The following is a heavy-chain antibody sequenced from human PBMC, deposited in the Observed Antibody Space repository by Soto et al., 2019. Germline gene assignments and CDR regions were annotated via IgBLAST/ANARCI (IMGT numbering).Heavy chain of an antibody. CDR2: ISYDSTKT. V-gene: IGHV3-30*03. Sequence: PGGSLRLSCAASGFTFNSYGMHWVRQVPGDGLEWVAFISYDSTKTYYADSVKGRFTISRDNSNSALYVQMNSLTGEDTAVYYCARTRSAWSDFHYYSLDVWGQGNTVTVSS. J-gene: IGHJ6*02. CDR3: ARTRSAWSDFHYYSLDV. D-gene: IGHD1-26*01. CDR1: GFTFNSYG.